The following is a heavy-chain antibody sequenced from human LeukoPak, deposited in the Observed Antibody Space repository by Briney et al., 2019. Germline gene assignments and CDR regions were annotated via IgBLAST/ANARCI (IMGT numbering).Heavy chain of an antibody. Sequence: SETLSLTCTVSGGSISGYYWSWIRQPPGKGLEWIGEINHSGSTNYNPSLKSRVTISVDTSKNQFSLKLSSVTAADTAVYYCARGSHTDYYDSSGYYYGYWGHGTLVTVSS. D-gene: IGHD3-22*01. CDR2: INHSGST. V-gene: IGHV4-34*01. J-gene: IGHJ4*01. CDR1: GGSISGYY. CDR3: ARGSHTDYYDSSGYYYGY.